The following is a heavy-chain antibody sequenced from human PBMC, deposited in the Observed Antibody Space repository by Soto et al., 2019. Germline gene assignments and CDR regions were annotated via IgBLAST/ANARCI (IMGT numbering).Heavy chain of an antibody. CDR1: GFTFSDHY. D-gene: IGHD4-4*01. Sequence: PGGSLRLSCAASGFTFSDHYMDWVRQAPGKGLEWLGRIRNTANGYTTEYAASVRGRFTISRDDSKNSLYLQMNSLKTEDTAVYYCARGATVPRDFDYWGQGT. J-gene: IGHJ4*02. CDR2: IRNTANGYTT. V-gene: IGHV3-72*01. CDR3: ARGATVPRDFDY.